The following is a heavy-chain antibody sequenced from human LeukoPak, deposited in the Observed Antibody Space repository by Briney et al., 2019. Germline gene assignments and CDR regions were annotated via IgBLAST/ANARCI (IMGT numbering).Heavy chain of an antibody. J-gene: IGHJ4*02. CDR1: GGSISSYY. CDR3: ARGGYCSSTSCSNFDY. Sequence: SETLSPTCTVSGGSISSYYWSWIRQPPGKGLEWIGYIYYSGSTNYNPSLKSRVTISVDTSKNQFSLKLSSVTAADTAVYYCARGGYCSSTSCSNFDYWGQGTLVTVSS. V-gene: IGHV4-59*01. D-gene: IGHD2-2*01. CDR2: IYYSGST.